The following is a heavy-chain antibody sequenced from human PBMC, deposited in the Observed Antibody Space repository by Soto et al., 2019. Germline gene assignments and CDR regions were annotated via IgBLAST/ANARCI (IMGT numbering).Heavy chain of an antibody. D-gene: IGHD6-19*01. CDR3: APDHSSGWRVNWFDP. J-gene: IGHJ5*02. CDR2: ISSSGITI. Sequence: PGGSLRLSCAASGFTFSSYEINWVRHAPGKGLEWVSYISSSGITIYYADSVKGRFTISRDNAKNSLYLQMNSLRAEDTAVYYCAPDHSSGWRVNWFDPCGQGTLITVSS. CDR1: GFTFSSYE. V-gene: IGHV3-48*03.